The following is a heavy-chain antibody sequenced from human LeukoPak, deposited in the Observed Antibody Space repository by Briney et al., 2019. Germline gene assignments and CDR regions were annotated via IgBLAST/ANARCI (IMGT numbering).Heavy chain of an antibody. D-gene: IGHD3-10*01. CDR3: TRDRISMVRGVIPYYYMDV. CDR2: IRSKAYGGTT. Sequence: PGGSLRLSCAASGFTFDDYAMHWVRQAPGKGLEWVGFIRSKAYGGTTEYAASVKGRFTISRDDSKSIAYLQMNSLQTEDSAVYFCTRDRISMVRGVIPYYYMDVWGKGTTVTISS. V-gene: IGHV3-49*04. J-gene: IGHJ6*03. CDR1: GFTFDDYA.